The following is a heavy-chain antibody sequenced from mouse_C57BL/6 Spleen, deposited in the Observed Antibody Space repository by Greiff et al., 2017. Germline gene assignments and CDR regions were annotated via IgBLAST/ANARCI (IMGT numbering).Heavy chain of an antibody. V-gene: IGHV1-9*01. D-gene: IGHD1-1*01. J-gene: IGHJ3*01. CDR1: GYTFTGYW. Sequence: QVQLQQSGAELMKPGASVKLSCKATGYTFTGYWIEWVKQRPGHGLEWIGEILPGSGSTNYNEKFKGKATFTADKSSNTAYMQLSSLTTEDSAIYYCAREDLDYYGSRAWFAYWGQGTLVTVSA. CDR3: AREDLDYYGSRAWFAY. CDR2: ILPGSGST.